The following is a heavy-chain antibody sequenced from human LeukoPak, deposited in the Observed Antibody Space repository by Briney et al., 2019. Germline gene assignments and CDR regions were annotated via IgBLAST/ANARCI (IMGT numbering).Heavy chain of an antibody. CDR1: GYTFTSYY. CDR2: INPSGGST. J-gene: IGHJ4*02. Sequence: ASVKVSCKASGYTFTSYYINWVRQAPGRGLEWVGIINPSGGSTTYGQKFQGRVTMTRDTTTSTVYMELISLRSEDTAVYYCTRELGGSYNDYWGQGTLVTVSS. V-gene: IGHV1-46*01. D-gene: IGHD1-26*01. CDR3: TRELGGSYNDY.